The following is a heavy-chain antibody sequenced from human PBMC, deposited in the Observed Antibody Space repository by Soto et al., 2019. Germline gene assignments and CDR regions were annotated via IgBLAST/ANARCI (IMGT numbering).Heavy chain of an antibody. J-gene: IGHJ4*02. CDR3: ASPDMVRGDSNDPFDY. CDR2: IIPIFGTA. Sequence: QVQLVQSGAEVKKPGSSVKVSCKASGGTFSSYAISWVRQAPGQGLEWMGGIIPIFGTANYAQKFQGRVTITADESTSTAYMELSSLRSEDTAVYYCASPDMVRGDSNDPFDYWGQGTLVAVSS. V-gene: IGHV1-69*01. D-gene: IGHD3-10*01. CDR1: GGTFSSYA.